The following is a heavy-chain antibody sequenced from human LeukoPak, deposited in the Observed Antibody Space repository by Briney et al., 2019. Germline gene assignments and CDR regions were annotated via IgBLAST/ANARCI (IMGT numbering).Heavy chain of an antibody. D-gene: IGHD3-3*01. J-gene: IGHJ6*02. CDR1: GFTFSSYW. CDR2: KSYDGSNK. V-gene: IGHV3-30*18. Sequence: GGSLRLSCAASGFTFSSYWMSWVRQAPGKGLEWVAVKSYDGSNKYYADSVKGRFTISRDNAKNSLYLQMNSLKLEDTALYYCVKDRDFWSGLDVWGQGTMVTVS. CDR3: VKDRDFWSGLDV.